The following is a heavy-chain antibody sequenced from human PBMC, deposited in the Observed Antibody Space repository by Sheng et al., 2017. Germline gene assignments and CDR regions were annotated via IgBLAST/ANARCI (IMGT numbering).Heavy chain of an antibody. Sequence: QVLLQQWGAGLLKPSETLSLTCVVSGGSFSGHYWNWVRQAPREGAWSGLRKSIILVTTSYNPSLESRVTISADTSKKQFSLKMTSVTAADTALYYCARREKVEMPDGYVFPFDSWGQGNPGHRLL. V-gene: IGHV4-34*01. CDR3: ARREKVEMPDGYVFPFDS. CDR1: GGSFSGHY. CDR2: SIILVTT. J-gene: IGHJ5*01. D-gene: IGHD2-2*03.